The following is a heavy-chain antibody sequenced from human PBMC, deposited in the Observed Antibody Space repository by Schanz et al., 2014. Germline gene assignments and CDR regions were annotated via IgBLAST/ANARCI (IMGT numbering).Heavy chain of an antibody. CDR1: GFTFSSYA. D-gene: IGHD2-21*01. V-gene: IGHV3-48*01. Sequence: EVQLLESGGGLVQPGGSLRLSCAASGFTFSSYAMSWVRQAPGKGLEWVSYVSRSTPDIYYADSVKGRFTMSRDNAKNSVFLQMNSLRAEDTAVYYCVRDSLFAFDSWGQGTLVTVSS. CDR2: VSRSTPDI. CDR3: VRDSLFAFDS. J-gene: IGHJ4*02.